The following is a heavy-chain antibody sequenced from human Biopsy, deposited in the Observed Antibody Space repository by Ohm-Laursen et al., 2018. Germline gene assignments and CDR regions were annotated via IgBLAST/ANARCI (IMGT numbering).Heavy chain of an antibody. D-gene: IGHD3-10*01. J-gene: IGHJ6*02. V-gene: IGHV1-8*01. CDR2: MNPNSGHT. CDR1: GYTFTTYD. CDR3: ARGSFWLGGNYYYYGMDV. Sequence: VASVKVSCKASGYTFTTYDTNWARQATGQGLEWMGWMNPNSGHTDYAQKFQGRVTMTRNTSISTAYMELNSLRSEDTAVYYCARGSFWLGGNYYYYGMDVWGQGNTVTVSS.